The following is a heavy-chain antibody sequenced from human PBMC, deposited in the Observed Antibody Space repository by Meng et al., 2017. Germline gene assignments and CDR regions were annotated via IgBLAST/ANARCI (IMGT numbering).Heavy chain of an antibody. CDR1: GDSVSSNSAA. CDR2: AYYRSKWYH. D-gene: IGHD1-26*01. V-gene: IGHV6-1*01. Sequence: HLHHYGRALVKPSQSLSLICAIAGDSVSSNSAAWNWIRQSPSRGLELLGRAYYRSKWYHDYAESVKSRISIDPDTSKNQFSLQLRSVTPEDSAVYYCARGSYSFDSWGQRTLVTVSS. J-gene: IGHJ4*02. CDR3: ARGSYSFDS.